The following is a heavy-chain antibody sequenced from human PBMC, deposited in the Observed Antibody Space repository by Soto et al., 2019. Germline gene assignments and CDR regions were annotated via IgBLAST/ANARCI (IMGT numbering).Heavy chain of an antibody. Sequence: SETLSLTCTVSGGSISSSSYYWGWIRQPPGKGLEWIGSIYYSGSTYYNPSLKSRVTISVDTSKNQFSLKLSSVTAAGTAVYYCARGGSGSYSDYFDYWGQGTLVTVSS. CDR3: ARGGSGSYSDYFDY. CDR2: IYYSGST. CDR1: GGSISSSSYY. D-gene: IGHD1-26*01. V-gene: IGHV4-39*01. J-gene: IGHJ4*02.